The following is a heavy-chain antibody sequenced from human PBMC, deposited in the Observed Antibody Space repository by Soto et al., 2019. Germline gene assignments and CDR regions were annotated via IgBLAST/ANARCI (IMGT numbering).Heavy chain of an antibody. V-gene: IGHV3-13*01. CDR3: ARDPSGWGLDI. D-gene: IGHD6-19*01. Sequence: GGSLRLSCAASGFTFSSYDMHWFRQPTGEGLEWVSAIGTAGDTHYLGSVKGRFTISRDNGRNSLYLQMNSLRAGDTAVYYCARDPSGWGLDIWGQGTMVTVSS. CDR2: IGTAGDT. CDR1: GFTFSSYD. J-gene: IGHJ3*02.